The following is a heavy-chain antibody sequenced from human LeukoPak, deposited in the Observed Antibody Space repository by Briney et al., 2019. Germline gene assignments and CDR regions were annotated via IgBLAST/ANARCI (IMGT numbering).Heavy chain of an antibody. J-gene: IGHJ4*02. CDR2: IYTSGST. D-gene: IGHD6-13*01. CDR3: TRETLAADGRSFDY. CDR1: GGSISSYY. Sequence: SETLSLTCTVSGGSISSYYWSWIRQPAGKGLEWLGRIYTSGSTNYNPSLKSRVTMSVDTSKNQFSLKLSSVTAADTAVYYCTRETLAADGRSFDYWGQGTLVTVSS. V-gene: IGHV4-4*07.